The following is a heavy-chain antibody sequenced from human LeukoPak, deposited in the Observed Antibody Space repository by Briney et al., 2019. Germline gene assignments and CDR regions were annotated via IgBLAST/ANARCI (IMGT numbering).Heavy chain of an antibody. D-gene: IGHD6-19*01. V-gene: IGHV1-18*01. CDR2: ISAYNGNT. Sequence: ASVRVSCKASGYTFTSYGISWVRQAPGQGLEWMGWISAYNGNTNYAQKLQGRVTMTTDTSTSTAYMELRSLRSDDTAVYYCARDANIPGIAVAGDWGQGTLVTVSS. CDR3: ARDANIPGIAVAGD. CDR1: GYTFTSYG. J-gene: IGHJ4*02.